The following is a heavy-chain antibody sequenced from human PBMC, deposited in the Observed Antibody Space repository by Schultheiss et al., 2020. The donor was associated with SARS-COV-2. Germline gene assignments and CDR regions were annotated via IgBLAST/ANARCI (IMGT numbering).Heavy chain of an antibody. CDR2: IYSGGST. D-gene: IGHD6-19*01. V-gene: IGHV3-66*01. CDR1: GFTVSSNY. CDR3: ARVSEGIAVAGSGWFDP. J-gene: IGHJ5*02. Sequence: GGSLRLSCAASGFTVSSNYMSWVRQAPGKGLEWVSVIYSGGSTYYADSVKGRFTISRDNSKNTLYLQMNSLRAEDTAVYYCARVSEGIAVAGSGWFDPWGQGTLVTVSS.